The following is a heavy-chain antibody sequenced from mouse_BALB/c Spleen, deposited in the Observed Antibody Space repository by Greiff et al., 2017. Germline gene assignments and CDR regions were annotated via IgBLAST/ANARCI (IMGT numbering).Heavy chain of an antibody. CDR2: IYPGNSDT. Sequence: VQLQQSGTVLARPGASVKMSCKASGYSFTSYWMHLVKQRPGQGLEWIGAIYPGNSDTSYNQKFKGKAKLTAVTSASTAYMELSSLTNEDSAVYYCTRETTATPYYFDYWGQGTTLTVSS. D-gene: IGHD1-2*01. V-gene: IGHV1-5*01. CDR3: TRETTATPYYFDY. CDR1: GYSFTSYW. J-gene: IGHJ2*01.